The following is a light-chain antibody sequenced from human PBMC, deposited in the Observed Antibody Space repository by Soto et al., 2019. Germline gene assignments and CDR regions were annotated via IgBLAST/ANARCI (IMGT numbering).Light chain of an antibody. Sequence: DIEVTQSPASLSASLGDRVSISCRASRDISSYLAWYQQKPGQVPRLLISGASTLHSGVLSRFSGSGSGTDFTLTISSLQPEDIATYFCQKYDTAPLTFGGGTKVDIK. CDR3: QKYDTAPLT. J-gene: IGKJ4*01. V-gene: IGKV1-27*01. CDR2: GAS. CDR1: RDISSY.